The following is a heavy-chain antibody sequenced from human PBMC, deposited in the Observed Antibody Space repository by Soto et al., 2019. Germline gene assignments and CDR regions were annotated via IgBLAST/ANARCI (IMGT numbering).Heavy chain of an antibody. CDR2: ISSRSDI. CDR3: AREYTAWPLAYGLDV. Sequence: PGGTLRLSCVGSGFTFSTYSINWVRQAPGKGLEWVSSISSRSDIYYADSVKGRFTISRDNAKNSVSLQMNSLRAEDTAVYYCAREYTAWPLAYGLDVWGQGTTVTVSS. D-gene: IGHD2-2*02. CDR1: GFTFSTYS. V-gene: IGHV3-21*01. J-gene: IGHJ6*02.